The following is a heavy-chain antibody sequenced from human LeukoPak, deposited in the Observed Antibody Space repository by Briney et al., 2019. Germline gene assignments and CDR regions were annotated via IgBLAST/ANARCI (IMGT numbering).Heavy chain of an antibody. CDR3: AREVSSSWDSYYYYGMDV. J-gene: IGHJ6*02. CDR1: GYTFTGYY. CDR2: INPNSCGT. V-gene: IGHV1-2*02. Sequence: GASVKVSCKASGYTFTGYYMHWVRQAPGQGLEWMGWINPNSCGTNYAQKFQGRVTMTRDTSISTAYMELSRLRSDDTAVYYCAREVSSSWDSYYYYGMDVWGQGTTVTVSS. D-gene: IGHD6-13*01.